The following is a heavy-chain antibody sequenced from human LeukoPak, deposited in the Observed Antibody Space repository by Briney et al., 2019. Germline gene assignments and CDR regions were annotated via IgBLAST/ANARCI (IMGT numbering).Heavy chain of an antibody. Sequence: ASVKVSCKASGYTFTSYYMHWVRRAPGQGLEWMGIINPSGGSTSYAQKFQGRVTMTRDTSTSTVYMELSSLRSEDTAVYYCARSPHYYDSSGYYYATFGFDYWGQGTLVTVSS. CDR2: INPSGGST. J-gene: IGHJ4*02. CDR3: ARSPHYYDSSGYYYATFGFDY. CDR1: GYTFTSYY. V-gene: IGHV1-46*01. D-gene: IGHD3-22*01.